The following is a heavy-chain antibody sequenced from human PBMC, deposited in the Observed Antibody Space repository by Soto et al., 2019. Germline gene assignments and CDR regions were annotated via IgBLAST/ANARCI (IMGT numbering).Heavy chain of an antibody. CDR3: ALWGFRDGNKSKTNYGMEV. V-gene: IGHV1-69*01. CDR2: IIPIFGTA. D-gene: IGHD3-10*01. CDR1: GGTFNSYA. Sequence: QVQLVQSGAEVKKPGSSVKVSCKASGGTFNSYAISWVRQAPGQGLEWMGGIIPIFGTANYAQNFQGRVAITADESTSEAYMQMRSPRSEDTGGYYCALWGFRDGNKSKTNYGMEVWGQGTTVTVSS. J-gene: IGHJ6*02.